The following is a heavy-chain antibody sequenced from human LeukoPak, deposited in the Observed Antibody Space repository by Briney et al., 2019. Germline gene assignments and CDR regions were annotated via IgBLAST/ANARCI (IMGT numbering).Heavy chain of an antibody. Sequence: SETLSLTRTVSGGSISSYYWSWIRQPPGKGLEWIGYIYYSGSTNYNPSLKSRVTISVDTSKNHFSLKMSSVTAADTAVYYCARTPHYDSSGYYPKGFDYWGQGTLVTVSS. CDR1: GGSISSYY. J-gene: IGHJ4*02. CDR3: ARTPHYDSSGYYPKGFDY. V-gene: IGHV4-59*01. CDR2: IYYSGST. D-gene: IGHD3-22*01.